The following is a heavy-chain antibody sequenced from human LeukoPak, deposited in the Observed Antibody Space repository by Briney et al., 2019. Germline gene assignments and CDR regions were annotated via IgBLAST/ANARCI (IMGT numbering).Heavy chain of an antibody. V-gene: IGHV4-38-2*02. CDR3: ARVLHAPYLIAS. J-gene: IGHJ4*02. Sequence: SETLSLTCTVSDSSITSTYYWAWFRQPPGKGLEWIATVFRLQTVRTFNNPSLESRVTMSLDPSQSQFSLNLTSVTAADTALYFCARVLHAPYLIASWGQGTLVTVSS. D-gene: IGHD2-8*01. CDR2: VFRLQTVRT. CDR1: DSSITSTYY.